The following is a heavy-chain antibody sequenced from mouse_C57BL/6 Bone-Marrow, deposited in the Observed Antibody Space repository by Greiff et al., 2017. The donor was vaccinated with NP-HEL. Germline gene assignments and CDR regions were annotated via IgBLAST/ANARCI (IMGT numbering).Heavy chain of an antibody. CDR1: GFTFSSYA. Sequence: EVQLVESGGGLVKPGGSLKLSCAASGFTFSSYAMSWVRQTPEKRLEWVATISDGGSYTYYPDNVKGRFTISRDNAKNNRYLQMSHLKSEDTAMYYCARVDDGGFAYWGQGTLVTVSA. CDR2: ISDGGSYT. CDR3: ARVDDGGFAY. D-gene: IGHD2-3*01. V-gene: IGHV5-4*01. J-gene: IGHJ3*01.